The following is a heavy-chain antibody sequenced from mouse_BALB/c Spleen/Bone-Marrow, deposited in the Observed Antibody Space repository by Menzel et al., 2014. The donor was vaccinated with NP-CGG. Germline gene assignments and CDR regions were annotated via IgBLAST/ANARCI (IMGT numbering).Heavy chain of an antibody. CDR1: GFSLTGYG. J-gene: IGHJ3*01. D-gene: IGHD1-1*01. V-gene: IGHV2-6-7*01. CDR3: ARRGDYGAWFAY. Sequence: VKLQESGPGLVAPSQSLSITCTVSGFSLTGYGVNWVRQPPGEGLEWLGMIWGDGSTDYNSALKSRLSISKDNSKSQVFLKMHSLQSDDTARYYCARRGDYGAWFAYWGQGTLVTVSA. CDR2: IWGDGST.